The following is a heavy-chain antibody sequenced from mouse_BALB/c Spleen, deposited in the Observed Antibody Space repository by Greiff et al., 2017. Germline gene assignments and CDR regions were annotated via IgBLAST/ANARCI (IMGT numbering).Heavy chain of an antibody. J-gene: IGHJ3*01. CDR2: INPGSGGT. Sequence: QVQLQQSGAELVRPGTSVKVSCKASGYAFTNYLIEWVKQRPGQGLEWIGVINPGSGGTNYNEKFKGKATLTADKSSSTAYMQLSSLSSDDSAVYFCARSDGYYAWFAYWGQGTLVTVSA. CDR3: ARSDGYYAWFAY. V-gene: IGHV1-54*01. CDR1: GYAFTNYL. D-gene: IGHD2-3*01.